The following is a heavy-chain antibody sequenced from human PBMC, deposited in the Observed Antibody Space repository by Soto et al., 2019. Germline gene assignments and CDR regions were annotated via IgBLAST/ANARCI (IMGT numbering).Heavy chain of an antibody. V-gene: IGHV3-33*01. CDR3: ARDSISTRAFDI. Sequence: GGSLRLSCAASGFTFSSYGMHWVRQAPGKGLEWVAVIWYDGSNKYYADSVKGRFTISRDNSKNTLYLQMNSLRAEDTAVYYCARDSISTRAFDIWGQGTMVTVSS. CDR2: IWYDGSNK. J-gene: IGHJ3*02. CDR1: GFTFSSYG.